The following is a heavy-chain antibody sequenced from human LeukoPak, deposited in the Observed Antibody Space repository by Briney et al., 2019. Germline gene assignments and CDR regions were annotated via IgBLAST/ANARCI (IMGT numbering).Heavy chain of an antibody. D-gene: IGHD1-26*01. CDR2: INPNSSGT. V-gene: IGHV1-2*02. J-gene: IGHJ3*02. CDR1: GYTFTGYY. Sequence: GASVKVSCKASGYTFTGYYMHWVRQAPGQGLEWMGWINPNSSGTNYSQKFQGRVTMTRDTSISTAYMELSRLRSDDTAVYYCARGHSIVGATSAFDIWGQGTMVTVSS. CDR3: ARGHSIVGATSAFDI.